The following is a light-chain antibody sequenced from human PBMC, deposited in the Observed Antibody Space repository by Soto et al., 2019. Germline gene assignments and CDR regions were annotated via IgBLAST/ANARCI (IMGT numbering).Light chain of an antibody. V-gene: IGKV1-27*01. CDR3: QKYDRVPWT. CDR2: TAS. Sequence: DIQMTQSPSSLSASVGDTVTITCRASQDISHYLAWYQKRPGKVPKLLIHTASILQSGVSSRFSASESGKDFTLTISSLKPKDVPTYSCQKYDRVPWTFGRGTKVETK. J-gene: IGKJ1*01. CDR1: QDISHY.